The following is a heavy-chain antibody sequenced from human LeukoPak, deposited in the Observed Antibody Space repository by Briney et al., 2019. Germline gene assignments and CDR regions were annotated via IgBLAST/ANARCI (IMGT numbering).Heavy chain of an antibody. CDR1: GGTFSSYA. D-gene: IGHD6-6*01. Sequence: SAKVSCKASGGTFSSYAISWVRQAPGQGLEWMGGIIPIFGTANYAQKFQGRVTITTDESTSTAYMELSSLRSEDTAVYYCARVREYSSSGENYYYYMDVWGKGTTVTVSS. CDR3: ARVREYSSSGENYYYYMDV. V-gene: IGHV1-69*05. J-gene: IGHJ6*03. CDR2: IIPIFGTA.